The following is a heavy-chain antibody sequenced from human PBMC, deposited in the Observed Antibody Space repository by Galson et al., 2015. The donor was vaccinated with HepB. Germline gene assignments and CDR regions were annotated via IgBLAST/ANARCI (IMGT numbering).Heavy chain of an antibody. CDR3: ASAHCSGSNCASPGAFDI. V-gene: IGHV3-7*01. D-gene: IGHD2-15*01. J-gene: IGHJ3*02. CDR1: GFTFSSYW. Sequence: SLRLSCAASGFTFSSYWMSWVRQAPGKGLEWVASIKQDGSEKYYVDSVKGRFTISRDNAKNSLYLQMNSLRAEDTAVYYCASAHCSGSNCASPGAFDIWGQGTMVTVSS. CDR2: IKQDGSEK.